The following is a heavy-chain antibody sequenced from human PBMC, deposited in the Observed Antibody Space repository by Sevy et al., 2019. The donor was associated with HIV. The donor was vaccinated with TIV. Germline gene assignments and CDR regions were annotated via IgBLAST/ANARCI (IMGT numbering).Heavy chain of an antibody. J-gene: IGHJ4*02. D-gene: IGHD3-16*01. CDR1: GFTFSSYE. CDR2: ISNSGSTI. CDR3: ARDLPPSATTFPHLYC. Sequence: GGSLRLSCTASGFTFSSYEMNWVRQAPGKGLEWVSYISNSGSTIHYSDSVKGRFTISRDNAKNSLYLQMNSLRAEDTAVYYCARDLPPSATTFPHLYCWGRGTLVTVSS. V-gene: IGHV3-48*03.